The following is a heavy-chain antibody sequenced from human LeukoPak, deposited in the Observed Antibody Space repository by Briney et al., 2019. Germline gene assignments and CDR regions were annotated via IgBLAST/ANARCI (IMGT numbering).Heavy chain of an antibody. Sequence: GGSLRLSCAASGFTFISYAMSWVRQAPGKGLEWVSAISGSGGSTYYADSVKGRFTISRDNSKNTLYLQMNSLRAEDTAVYYCARTTIFGVYAFDYWGQGILVTVSS. CDR3: ARTTIFGVYAFDY. CDR1: GFTFISYA. CDR2: ISGSGGST. V-gene: IGHV3-23*01. D-gene: IGHD3-3*01. J-gene: IGHJ4*02.